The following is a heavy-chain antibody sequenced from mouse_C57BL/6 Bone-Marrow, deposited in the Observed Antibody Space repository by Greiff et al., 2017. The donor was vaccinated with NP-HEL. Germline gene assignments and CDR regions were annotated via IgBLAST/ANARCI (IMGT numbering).Heavy chain of an antibody. J-gene: IGHJ1*03. CDR1: GIDFSRYW. V-gene: IGHV4-1*01. D-gene: IGHD1-1*01. CDR2: INPASSTI. Sequence: EVQLQESGGGLVQPGGSLKLSCAASGIDFSRYWMSWFRRAPGNGLEWIGEINPASSTIHYAPSLKDKFIISRDNAKKTLYLQMSKGRSEDTARYYWARPGPITTEEYFDVWGTVTTVTVSS. CDR3: ARPGPITTEEYFDV.